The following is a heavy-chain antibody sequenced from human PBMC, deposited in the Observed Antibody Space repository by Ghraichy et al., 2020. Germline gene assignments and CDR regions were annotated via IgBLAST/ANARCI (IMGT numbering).Heavy chain of an antibody. D-gene: IGHD6-19*01. CDR1: GFTFSSYS. CDR2: ISSSSSYI. J-gene: IGHJ5*02. CDR3: ARGGSGWSFDP. V-gene: IGHV3-21*01. Sequence: LSLTCAASGFTFSSYSMNWVRQAPGKGLEWVSSISSSSSYIYYADSVKGRFTISRDNAKNSLYLQMNSLRAEDTAVYYCARGGSGWSFDPWGQGTLVTVSS.